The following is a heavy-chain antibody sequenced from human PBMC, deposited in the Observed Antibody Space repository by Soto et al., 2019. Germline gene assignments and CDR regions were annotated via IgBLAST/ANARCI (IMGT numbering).Heavy chain of an antibody. CDR3: ARERRFLEWLLRP. D-gene: IGHD3-3*01. CDR2: IYYSGST. J-gene: IGHJ5*02. V-gene: IGHV4-39*02. CDR1: GGSTSSSSYY. Sequence: SQTLSLTYTVSGGSTSSSSYYWGWIRQPPGKGLEWIGSIYYSGSTYYSPSLKSRVTISVDTSKNQFSLKLSSVTAADTAVYYCARERRFLEWLLRPWGQGTLVPVSA.